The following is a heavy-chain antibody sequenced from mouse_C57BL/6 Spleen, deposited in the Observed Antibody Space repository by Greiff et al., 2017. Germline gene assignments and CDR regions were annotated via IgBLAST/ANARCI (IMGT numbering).Heavy chain of an antibody. V-gene: IGHV1-80*01. CDR2: IYPGDGDT. CDR3: ARLSTVVATGRYYYAMDY. J-gene: IGHJ4*01. Sequence: QVQLQQSGAELVKPGASVKISCKASGYAFSSYWMNWVKQRPGKGLEWIGQIYPGDGDTNYNGKFKGKATLTADKSSSTAYMQLSSLTSEDSAVYFCARLSTVVATGRYYYAMDYWGQGTSVTVSS. D-gene: IGHD1-1*01. CDR1: GYAFSSYW.